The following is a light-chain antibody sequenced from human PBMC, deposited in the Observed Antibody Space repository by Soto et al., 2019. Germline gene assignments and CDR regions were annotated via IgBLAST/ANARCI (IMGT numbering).Light chain of an antibody. CDR1: QDISSW. J-gene: IGKJ4*01. CDR3: QQANSFPLT. Sequence: DIQMTQSPSSVSASVGDRVNIACRASQDISSWLAWYQQKPSKAPQLLIYAASSLHSGVPSWFSGSESGTDFTLTIRSLEPEDFATYYCQQANSFPLTFGGGTKVDIK. CDR2: AAS. V-gene: IGKV1-12*01.